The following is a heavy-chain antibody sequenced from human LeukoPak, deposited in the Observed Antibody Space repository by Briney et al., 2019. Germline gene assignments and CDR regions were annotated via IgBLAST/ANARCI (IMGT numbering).Heavy chain of an antibody. J-gene: IGHJ4*02. V-gene: IGHV4-39*01. Sequence: PSETLSLTCTVSGGSISSSSYYWGWLRQPPGKGLEWIGSIYYSGSTYYNPSLKSRVTISVDTSKNQFSLKLSSVTAADTAVYYYARRSGYFQPSPFYFDYWGQGTLVTVSS. CDR1: GGSISSSSYY. D-gene: IGHD3-9*01. CDR3: ARRSGYFQPSPFYFDY. CDR2: IYYSGST.